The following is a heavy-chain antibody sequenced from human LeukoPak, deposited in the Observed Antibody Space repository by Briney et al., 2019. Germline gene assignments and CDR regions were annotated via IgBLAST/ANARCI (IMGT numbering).Heavy chain of an antibody. Sequence: PGGSLRLSCAASGFTFSSYAMSWVRQAPGKGLEWVGRIKNKIASGTTDYAAPVKGRFTISRDDSKNTLFLQMNSLKTEDTAMYYCTTNDAFDIWGQGTMVTVSS. J-gene: IGHJ3*02. V-gene: IGHV3-15*01. CDR2: IKNKIASGTT. CDR1: GFTFSSYA. CDR3: TTNDAFDI.